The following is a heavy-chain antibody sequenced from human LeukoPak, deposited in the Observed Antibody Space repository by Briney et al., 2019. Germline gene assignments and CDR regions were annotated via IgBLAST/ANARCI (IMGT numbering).Heavy chain of an antibody. CDR1: GFTFGRYS. Sequence: GGPLRLSCAASGFTFGRYSMHWVRQAQGKGLEYVSAISNNWGSTYYAKSVKRRFTISRDNSKNTLYLQMGSRRAEDMAVYYCARTSIAALEADYWGQGTLVTVSS. CDR3: ARTSIAALEADY. CDR2: ISNNWGST. D-gene: IGHD6-6*01. V-gene: IGHV3-64*01. J-gene: IGHJ4*02.